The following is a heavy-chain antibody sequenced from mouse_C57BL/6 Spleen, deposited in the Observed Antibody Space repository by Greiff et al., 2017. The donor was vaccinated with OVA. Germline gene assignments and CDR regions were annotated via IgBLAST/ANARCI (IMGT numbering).Heavy chain of an antibody. Sequence: QVQLQQPGAELVKPGASVKLSCKASGYTFTSYWMHWVKQRPGRGLEWIGRIAPNSGGTKYNEKFKSKATLTVDKPSSTAYMQLSSLTSEDSAVYDCARGPYYGSSYDWFAYWGQGTLVTVSA. CDR2: IAPNSGGT. D-gene: IGHD1-1*01. CDR1: GYTFTSYW. J-gene: IGHJ3*01. CDR3: ARGPYYGSSYDWFAY. V-gene: IGHV1-72*01.